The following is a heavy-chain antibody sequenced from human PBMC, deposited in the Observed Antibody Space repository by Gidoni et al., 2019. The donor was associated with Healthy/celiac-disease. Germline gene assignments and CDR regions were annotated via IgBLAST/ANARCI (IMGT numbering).Heavy chain of an antibody. D-gene: IGHD1-26*01. J-gene: IGHJ3*02. V-gene: IGHV4-39*07. CDR2: IYYSGST. Sequence: QRQLQESGPGLVKPSETRSLTCTGSGGSSSSSSYYWGWIRQPPGKGLEWIGSIYYSGSTSYNPSLKSRVTISVDTSKTQFSLKLSSVTAADTAVYYCARVRWELLSAFDIWGQGTMVTVSS. CDR3: ARVRWELLSAFDI. CDR1: GGSSSSSSYY.